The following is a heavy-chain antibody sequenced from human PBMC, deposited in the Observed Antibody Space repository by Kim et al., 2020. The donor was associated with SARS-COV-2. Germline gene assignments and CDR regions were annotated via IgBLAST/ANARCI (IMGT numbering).Heavy chain of an antibody. J-gene: IGHJ4*02. V-gene: IGHV4-59*13. CDR2: IYYSGST. Sequence: SETLSLTCTVSGGSISSYYWSWIRQPPGKGLEWIGYIYYSGSTNYNPSLKSRVTISVDTSKNQFSLKLSSVTAADTAVYYCARALSGRWNDGGYYFDYWGQGTLVTVSS. CDR3: ARALSGRWNDGGYYFDY. D-gene: IGHD1-1*01. CDR1: GGSISSYY.